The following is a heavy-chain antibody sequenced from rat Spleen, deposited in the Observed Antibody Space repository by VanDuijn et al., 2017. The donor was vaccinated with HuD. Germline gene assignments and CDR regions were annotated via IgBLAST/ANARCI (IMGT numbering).Heavy chain of an antibody. CDR3: ATRYMWNNSGFDY. J-gene: IGHJ2*01. Sequence: EVQLVESGGGLVQPGRSLKLSCAASGFTFSDYNMAWVRQAPKKGLEWVATIIYDGSRTYYRDSVKGRFTISRDNAKSTLYLQMDSLRSEDTATYYCATRYMWNNSGFDYWGQGVMVTVSS. D-gene: IGHD4-3*01. CDR1: GFTFSDYN. CDR2: IIYDGSRT. V-gene: IGHV5S10*01.